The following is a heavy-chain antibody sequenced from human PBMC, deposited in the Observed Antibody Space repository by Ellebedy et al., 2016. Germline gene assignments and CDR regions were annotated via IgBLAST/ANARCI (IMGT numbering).Heavy chain of an antibody. D-gene: IGHD6-19*01. Sequence: SETLSLXCTVSGGSISSSSYYWGWIRQPPGKGLEWIGSIYYSGSTYYNPSLKSRVTISVDTSKNQFSLKLSSVTAADTAVYYCARLPPRAGIAVAGTRVGYWGQGTLVTVSS. V-gene: IGHV4-39*01. CDR2: IYYSGST. CDR3: ARLPPRAGIAVAGTRVGY. J-gene: IGHJ4*02. CDR1: GGSISSSSYY.